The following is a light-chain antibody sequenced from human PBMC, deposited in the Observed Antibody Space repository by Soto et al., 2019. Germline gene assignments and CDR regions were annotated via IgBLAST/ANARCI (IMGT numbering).Light chain of an antibody. CDR2: DTD. CDR1: TGPVTSGHY. CDR3: LLSYHGGPYV. Sequence: QSVVTQEPSVTVSPGGTVTLTCDSSTGPVTSGHYPYWFQQKPGQAPTTLIFDTDKRHSWTPARFSGALLGGKAALTLSGAQPDDEAEYDCLLSYHGGPYVFGTGTKLTVL. V-gene: IGLV7-46*01. J-gene: IGLJ1*01.